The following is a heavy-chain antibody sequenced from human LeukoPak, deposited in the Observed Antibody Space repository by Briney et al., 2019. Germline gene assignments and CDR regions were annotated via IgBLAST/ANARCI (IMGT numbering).Heavy chain of an antibody. V-gene: IGHV1-18*04. CDR2: ISAYNGNT. D-gene: IGHD3-22*01. CDR3: AKDYYDKFGSLTFNLCFDY. CDR1: GYTFTGYY. Sequence: ASVKVSCKASGYTFTGYYMHWVRQAPGQGLEWMGWISAYNGNTNYAQKLQGRVTMTTDTSTSTAYMELRSLRSDDTAVYYCAKDYYDKFGSLTFNLCFDYWGQGTLVTVSS. J-gene: IGHJ4*02.